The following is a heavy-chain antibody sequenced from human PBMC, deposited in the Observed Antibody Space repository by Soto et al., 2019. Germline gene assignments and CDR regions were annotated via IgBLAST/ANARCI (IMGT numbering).Heavy chain of an antibody. D-gene: IGHD4-17*01. V-gene: IGHV4-59*08. CDR3: ARRYGDYFDY. CDR1: GGSISSYY. CDR2: IYYSGST. Sequence: QVQLQESGPGLVKPSETLSLTCTVSGGSISSYYWSWIRQPPGKGLEWIGYIYYSGSTNYNPSLQSRVTISVDTSKNQSSLKLSSVTAADTAVYYCARRYGDYFDYWGQGTLVTVSS. J-gene: IGHJ4*02.